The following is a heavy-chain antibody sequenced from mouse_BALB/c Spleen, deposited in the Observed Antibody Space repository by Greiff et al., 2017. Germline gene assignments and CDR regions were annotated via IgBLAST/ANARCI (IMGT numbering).Heavy chain of an antibody. D-gene: IGHD2-14*01. V-gene: IGHV5-4*02. Sequence: VKLVESGGGLVKPGGSLKLSCAASGFTFSDYYMYWVRQTPEKRLEWVATISDGGSYTYYPDSVKGRFTISRDNAKNNLYLQMSSLKSEDTAMYYCARDRGYRYDVWAYFDYWGQGTTLTVSS. J-gene: IGHJ2*01. CDR3: ARDRGYRYDVWAYFDY. CDR2: ISDGGSYT. CDR1: GFTFSDYY.